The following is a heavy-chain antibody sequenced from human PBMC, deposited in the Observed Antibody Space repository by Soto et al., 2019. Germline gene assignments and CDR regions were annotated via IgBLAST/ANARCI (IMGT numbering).Heavy chain of an antibody. J-gene: IGHJ6*02. Sequence: XSVKVSYKASGYSFTGYYMHWVRQAPGQGLEWMGWINPNSGGTNYAQKFQGRVTMTRDTSISTAYMELSRLRSDDTAVYYCARTHQLLYYYYGMDVWGQGTTVTVSS. D-gene: IGHD2-2*02. CDR2: INPNSGGT. V-gene: IGHV1-2*02. CDR3: ARTHQLLYYYYGMDV. CDR1: GYSFTGYY.